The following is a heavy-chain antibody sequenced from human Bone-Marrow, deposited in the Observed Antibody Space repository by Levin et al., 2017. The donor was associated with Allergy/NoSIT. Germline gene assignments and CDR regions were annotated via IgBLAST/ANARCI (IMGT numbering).Heavy chain of an antibody. V-gene: IGHV5-51*01. J-gene: IGHJ3*01. D-gene: IGHD3-10*01. CDR1: ANTFTSYW. CDR3: ARHVTYGAGSYDAFDL. Sequence: GESLKISCQGSANTFTSYWIGWVRQMPGRGLEWMGIVFPDESDTIYSPSFQGQVTISADMSTSTADLEWSSLKASDTATYYCARHVTYGAGSYDAFDLWGQGTMVTVSS. CDR2: VFPDESDT.